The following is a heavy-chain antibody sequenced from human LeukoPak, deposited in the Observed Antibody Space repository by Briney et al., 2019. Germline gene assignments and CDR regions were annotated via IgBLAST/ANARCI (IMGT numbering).Heavy chain of an antibody. CDR3: AREGSWVNDAFDI. Sequence: PSETLSLTCTVSGGSISSGGYYWSWIRQPPGKGLEWIGYIYHSGSTYYNPSLKSRVTISVDTSKNEFSLKVSSVTAADTAVYYCAREGSWVNDAFDIWGQGTMVTVSS. V-gene: IGHV4-30-2*01. J-gene: IGHJ3*02. CDR1: GGSISSGGYY. D-gene: IGHD2-15*01. CDR2: IYHSGST.